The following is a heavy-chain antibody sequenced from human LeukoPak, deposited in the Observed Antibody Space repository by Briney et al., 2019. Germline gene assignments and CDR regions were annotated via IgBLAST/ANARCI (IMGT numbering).Heavy chain of an antibody. Sequence: ASVKVSCKASGYTFTSYDINWVRQATGQGLEWMGWMNPNSGNTGYAQKFQGRVTMTRNTSISTAYMELRSLKSEDTAVYYCARDWGMGPSSSWAWGQGTLVTVSS. CDR3: ARDWGMGPSSSWA. CDR1: GYTFTSYD. J-gene: IGHJ5*02. CDR2: MNPNSGNT. V-gene: IGHV1-8*01. D-gene: IGHD6-13*01.